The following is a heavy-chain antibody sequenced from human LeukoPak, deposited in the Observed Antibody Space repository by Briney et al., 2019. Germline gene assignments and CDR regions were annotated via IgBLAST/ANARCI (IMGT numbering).Heavy chain of an antibody. CDR2: IIPIFGTA. V-gene: IGHV1-69*06. CDR1: GGTFSSYA. J-gene: IGHJ4*02. D-gene: IGHD5-24*01. Sequence: ASVKVSCKASGGTFSSYAISWVRQAPGQGLEWMGGIIPIFGTANYAQKFQGRVTITADKSTSTAHMELSRLRSDDTAVYYCAKTMRWLQFYPPSSEPYYFDYWGQGTLVTASS. CDR3: AKTMRWLQFYPPSSEPYYFDY.